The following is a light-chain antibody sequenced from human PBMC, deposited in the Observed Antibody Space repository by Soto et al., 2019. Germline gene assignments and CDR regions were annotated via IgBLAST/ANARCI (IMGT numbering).Light chain of an antibody. Sequence: DIQMPQSPSSVSASVGDRVTITCRASQLINNWLAWYQQKPGKAPKLLIYAASTLQSGVPSRFSGSGSGTDFTLTISSLQPEDFGTYYCQKANSFPFTFGPGTKVDIK. CDR1: QLINNW. J-gene: IGKJ3*01. CDR2: AAS. V-gene: IGKV1-12*02. CDR3: QKANSFPFT.